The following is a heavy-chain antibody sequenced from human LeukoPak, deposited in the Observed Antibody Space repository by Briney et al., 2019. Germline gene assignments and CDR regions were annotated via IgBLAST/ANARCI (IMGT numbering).Heavy chain of an antibody. V-gene: IGHV1-18*01. CDR1: GYTFTNYG. D-gene: IGHD3-10*01. CDR2: ISAYNGNT. J-gene: IGHJ4*02. Sequence: ASVKVSCKASGYTFTNYGISWVRQAPGQGLEWMGWISAYNGNTNYAQKLQGRVTMTRDTSTSTAYVELRSLTSDDTAVYYCASEREFRGVVYFAHWGQGTLITVSS. CDR3: ASEREFRGVVYFAH.